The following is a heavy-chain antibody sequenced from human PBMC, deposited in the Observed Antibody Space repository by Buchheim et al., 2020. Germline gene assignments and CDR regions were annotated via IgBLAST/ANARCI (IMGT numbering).Heavy chain of an antibody. CDR1: GFTFTSSA. D-gene: IGHD3-22*01. J-gene: IGHJ4*02. CDR2: IVVGSGNT. V-gene: IGHV1-58*01. CDR3: AADSGNYYDSSGYYYLGAGFDY. Sequence: QMQLVQSGPEVKKPGTSVKVSCKASGFTFTSSAVQWVRQARGQRLEWIGWIVVGSGNTNYAQKFQERVTITRDMSTSTAYMELSSLRSEDTAVYYCAADSGNYYDSSGYYYLGAGFDYWGQGTL.